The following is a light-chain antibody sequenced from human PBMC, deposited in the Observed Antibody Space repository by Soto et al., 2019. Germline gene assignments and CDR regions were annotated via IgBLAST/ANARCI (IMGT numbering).Light chain of an antibody. J-gene: IGKJ1*01. CDR1: QSLDSW. Sequence: DLPMTQSPSTLSASVEDRVTITCRASQSLDSWLAWYQQKPGKPPKLLIYKTSILEFGVPSRFSASGSGTLFTLTISSLQPDDFATYYCQQYHSFSTFGQGTKVEIK. CDR3: QQYHSFST. V-gene: IGKV1-5*03. CDR2: KTS.